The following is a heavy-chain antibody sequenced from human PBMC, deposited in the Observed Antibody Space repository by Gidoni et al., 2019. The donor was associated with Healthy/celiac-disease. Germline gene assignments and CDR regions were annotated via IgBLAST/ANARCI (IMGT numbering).Heavy chain of an antibody. V-gene: IGHV3-23*01. J-gene: IGHJ4*02. CDR1: GSTLSSYA. CDR3: SKDRAFIAAAGRFDF. CDR2: ISLSGLRT. D-gene: IGHD6-13*01. Sequence: VQMWESGGGRVPPGGSLRLCCAAAGSTLSSYARSWGRPAPGKGLPWVSAISLSGLRTYYAHAVKVRFTISSGNSKITLYLQMISLRAYDTAVYYCSKDRAFIAAAGRFDFWGQGTLVTVSS.